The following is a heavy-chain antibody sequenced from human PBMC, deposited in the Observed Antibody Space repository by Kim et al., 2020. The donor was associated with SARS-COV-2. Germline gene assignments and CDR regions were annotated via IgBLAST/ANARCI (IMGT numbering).Heavy chain of an antibody. CDR3: ARVGGSSGWYGAELIE. V-gene: IGHV1-2*06. CDR2: INPNSGGT. J-gene: IGHJ4*02. CDR1: GYTFTGYY. D-gene: IGHD6-19*01. Sequence: ASVKVSCKASGYTFTGYYMHWVRQAPGQGLEWMGRINPNSGGTNYAQKFQGRVTMTRDTSISTAYMELSRLRSDDTAVYYCARVGGSSGWYGAELIEWGQGTLVTVSS.